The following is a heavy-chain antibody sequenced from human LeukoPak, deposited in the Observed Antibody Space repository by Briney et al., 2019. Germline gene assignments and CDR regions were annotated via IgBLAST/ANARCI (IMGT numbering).Heavy chain of an antibody. CDR3: ARRSRLYKHETTGYHDS. V-gene: IGHV4-39*01. D-gene: IGHD3-9*01. Sequence: SETLSLTCNVSGDSITTTNYYWAWLRQPPGKGLEWVASVFYSGTTYYNPSLKSRVVISMDTSKKQISLTLSSVTATDTAIYYCARRSRLYKHETTGYHDSWGQGTLVTVSS. CDR2: VFYSGTT. J-gene: IGHJ4*02. CDR1: GDSITTTNYY.